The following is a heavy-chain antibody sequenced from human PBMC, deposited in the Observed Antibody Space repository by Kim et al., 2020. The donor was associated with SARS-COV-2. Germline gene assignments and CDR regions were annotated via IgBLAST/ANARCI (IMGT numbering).Heavy chain of an antibody. CDR2: ISAYNGNT. D-gene: IGHD5-18*01. V-gene: IGHV1-18*04. CDR1: GYTFTSYG. J-gene: IGHJ4*02. CDR3: AREVVDTAMVTARFDY. Sequence: ASVKVSCKASGYTFTSYGISWVRQAPGQGLEWMGWISAYNGNTNYAQKLQGRVTMTTDTSTSTAYMELRSLRSDDTAVYYCAREVVDTAMVTARFDYWGQGTLVTVSS.